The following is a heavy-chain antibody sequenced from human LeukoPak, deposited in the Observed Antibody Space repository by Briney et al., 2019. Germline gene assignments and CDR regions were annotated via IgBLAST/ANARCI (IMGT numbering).Heavy chain of an antibody. V-gene: IGHV4-61*02. CDR2: IYTSGST. J-gene: IGHJ6*02. D-gene: IGHD2-8*01. CDR3: AGSIGYCTKGVCYYYYGMDV. CDR1: GGSISSGSYY. Sequence: PSQTLSLTCTVSGGSISSGSYYWSWIRQPAGKGLEWIGRIYTSGSTNYNPSLKSRVTISVDTSKNQFSLKLSSVTAADTAVYYCAGSIGYCTKGVCYYYYGMDVWGQGTTVTVSS.